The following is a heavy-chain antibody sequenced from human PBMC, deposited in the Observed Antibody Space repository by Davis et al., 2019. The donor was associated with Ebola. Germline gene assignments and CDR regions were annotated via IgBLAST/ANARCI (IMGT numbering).Heavy chain of an antibody. J-gene: IGHJ6*02. D-gene: IGHD6-13*01. CDR2: IIPIFGTA. V-gene: IGHV1-69*06. Sequence: SVKVSCKASGGTFSSYAISWVRQAPGQGLEWMGGIIPIFGTANYAQKFQGRVTITADKSTSTAYMELSSLRSEDTAVYYCARWGSSYYYYGMDVWGQGTTVTVSS. CDR1: GGTFSSYA. CDR3: ARWGSSYYYYGMDV.